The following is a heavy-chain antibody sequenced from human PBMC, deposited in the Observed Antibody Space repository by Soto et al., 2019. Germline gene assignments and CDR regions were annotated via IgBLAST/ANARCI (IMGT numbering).Heavy chain of an antibody. J-gene: IGHJ4*02. CDR3: AKDRRAGGNSAFYFDF. Sequence: GGSLRLSCAASGFKFSNYAMICVRQSPGKGLEWVSLISATGGGTYYADSVKGRFTISRDNSHNTLYLQVHSLTAEDTAVYYCAKDRRAGGNSAFYFDFWGQGAKVTVSS. V-gene: IGHV3-23*01. CDR2: ISATGGGT. CDR1: GFKFSNYA. D-gene: IGHD3-16*01.